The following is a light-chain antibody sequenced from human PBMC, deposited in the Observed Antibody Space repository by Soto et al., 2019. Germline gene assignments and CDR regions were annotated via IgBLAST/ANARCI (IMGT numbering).Light chain of an antibody. CDR3: CSYAGSRG. V-gene: IGLV2-23*01. CDR2: EGS. CDR1: SSDVGS. Sequence: QSALTQPASVSGSPGQSITISCTGTSSDVGSHPGKAPKLMIYEGSKRPSGVSNRFSGSKSGNTASLTISGLQAEDEADYYCCSYAGSRGFGGGTKLTVL. J-gene: IGLJ3*02.